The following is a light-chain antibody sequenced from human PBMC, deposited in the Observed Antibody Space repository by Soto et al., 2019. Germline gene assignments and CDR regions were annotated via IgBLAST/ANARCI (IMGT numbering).Light chain of an antibody. CDR2: EVT. CDR3: SSYATTAHV. CDR1: SGDIGAYNY. V-gene: IGLV2-14*01. Sequence: QSALTQPASVSGSPGQSITISCTGTSGDIGAYNYVSWYQQHPGKAPKLLIHEVTGRPSGVSNRFSGSKSGNTASLTISALQAEDEADYYCSSYATTAHVFGTGTKVTVL. J-gene: IGLJ1*01.